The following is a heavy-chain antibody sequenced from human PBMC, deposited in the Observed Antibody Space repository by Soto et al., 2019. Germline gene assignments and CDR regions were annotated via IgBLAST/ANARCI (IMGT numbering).Heavy chain of an antibody. CDR3: ARDLGRGGAYYGFFHH. CDR1: GYTFTNYG. Sequence: QVQLVQSGAEVKKPGASVRVSCKASGYTFTNYGIAWARQAPGQGLEWMGWISAYNGNANYAQKLQDRVTMTTDTSTSTVYMELRSLSSDDTAVYYCARDLGRGGAYYGFFHHWGQGTLVTVSS. CDR2: ISAYNGNA. D-gene: IGHD3-10*01. J-gene: IGHJ1*01. V-gene: IGHV1-18*01.